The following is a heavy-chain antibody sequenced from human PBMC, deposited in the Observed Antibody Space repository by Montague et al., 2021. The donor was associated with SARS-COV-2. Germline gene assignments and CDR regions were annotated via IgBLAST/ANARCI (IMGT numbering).Heavy chain of an antibody. J-gene: IGHJ3*02. CDR2: IYYSGST. V-gene: IGHV4-39*01. CDR3: ARFPTSYYYDSKAAPATPDAFDI. CDR1: GGSISSRSYY. Sequence: SETLSLTCTVSGGSISSRSYYWGWIRQPPGKGLEWIGSIYYSGSTCYNPSLKSRVTISVDTSKNQFSLKLSSVTAADTAVYYCARFPTSYYYDSKAAPATPDAFDIWGQGTMVTVSS. D-gene: IGHD3-22*01.